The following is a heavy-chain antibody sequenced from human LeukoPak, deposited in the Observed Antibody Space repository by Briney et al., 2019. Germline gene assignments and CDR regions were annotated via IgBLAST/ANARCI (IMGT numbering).Heavy chain of an antibody. CDR3: ARAPYYYDSSGYRSWFDP. J-gene: IGHJ5*02. D-gene: IGHD3-22*01. V-gene: IGHV1-3*01. CDR1: GYTFTSYA. CDR2: INAGIGNT. Sequence: ASVKVSCKASGYTFTSYAMHWVRQAPGQRLEWMGWINAGIGNTKYSQKFQGRVTITRDTSASTAYMELSSLRSEDTAVYYCARAPYYYDSSGYRSWFDPWGQGTLVTVSS.